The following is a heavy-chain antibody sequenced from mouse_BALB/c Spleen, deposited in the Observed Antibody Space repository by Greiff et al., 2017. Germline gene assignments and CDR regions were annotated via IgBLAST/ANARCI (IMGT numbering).Heavy chain of an antibody. CDR1: GDSITSGY. D-gene: IGHD2-4*01. CDR2: ISYSGST. CDR3: ARYASYYDYDYWYFDV. J-gene: IGHJ1*01. V-gene: IGHV3-8*02. Sequence: EVQRVESGPSLVKPSQTLSLTCSVTGDSITSGYWNWIRKFPGNKLEYMGYISYSGSTYYNPSLKSRISITRDTSKNQYYLQLNSVTTEDTATYYCARYASYYDYDYWYFDVWGAGTTVTVSS.